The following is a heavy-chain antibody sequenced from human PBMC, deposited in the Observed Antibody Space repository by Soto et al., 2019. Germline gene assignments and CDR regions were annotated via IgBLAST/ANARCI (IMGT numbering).Heavy chain of an antibody. V-gene: IGHV3-23*01. D-gene: IGHD1-1*01. J-gene: IGHJ2*01. CDR1: GFTFSAYA. CDR3: AKFEGHPLEYWYLDF. Sequence: VQLLESGRGLVQPGGSLRLSCAASGFTFSAYAMGWVRQAPGKGLEWVSTIHGGGGATHYADSVKGRFTISRDDSKNTPYAQMNSLRAEDTAVYYCAKFEGHPLEYWYLDFWGRGTLVTVSS. CDR2: IHGGGGAT.